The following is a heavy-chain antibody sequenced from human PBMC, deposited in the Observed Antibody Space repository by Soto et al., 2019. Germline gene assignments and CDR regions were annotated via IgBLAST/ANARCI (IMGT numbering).Heavy chain of an antibody. CDR3: ARIRSPLSSGPHKYYFDY. J-gene: IGHJ4*02. Sequence: GASVKVSCKASGYTFTSYYMHWVRQAPGQGLEWMGIINPSGGSTSYAQKFQGRVTMTRDTSTSTVYMELSSLRSEDTAVYYCARIRSPLSSGPHKYYFDYWGQGTLVTVS. CDR2: INPSGGST. V-gene: IGHV1-46*01. CDR1: GYTFTSYY. D-gene: IGHD6-19*01.